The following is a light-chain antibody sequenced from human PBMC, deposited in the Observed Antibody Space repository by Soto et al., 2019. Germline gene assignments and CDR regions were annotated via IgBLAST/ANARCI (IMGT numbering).Light chain of an antibody. CDR2: AAS. CDR3: QQLNSYPPWT. J-gene: IGKJ1*01. Sequence: IQLTQSPSSLSASVGDRVTITCRASQGISSYLAWYQQKPGIAPKLLIYAASTLHSGVPSRFSGSGSGTDFTLTISSLQPEDFATYYCQQLNSYPPWTFGQGTKVEIK. V-gene: IGKV1-9*01. CDR1: QGISSY.